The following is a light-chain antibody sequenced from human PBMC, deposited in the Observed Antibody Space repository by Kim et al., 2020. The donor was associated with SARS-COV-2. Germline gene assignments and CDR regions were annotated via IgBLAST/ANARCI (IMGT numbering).Light chain of an antibody. CDR2: DVN. CDR1: SRDVGPHNL. Sequence: QSALTQPPSVSGSPGQSVTIACTGTSRDVGPHNLVSWYQQHPGKAPKLMISDVNKRPSGVPDRFSGSKSGTTASLTISGLQAEDEADYYCCSYSGSYPHIFGTGTKVIVL. J-gene: IGLJ1*01. CDR3: CSYSGSYPHI. V-gene: IGLV2-11*01.